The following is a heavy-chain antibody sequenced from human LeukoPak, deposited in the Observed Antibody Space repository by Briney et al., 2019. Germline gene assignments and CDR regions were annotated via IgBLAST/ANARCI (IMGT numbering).Heavy chain of an antibody. Sequence: GGSLRLSCATSGFTFSNNAMSWVRQAPGKGLEWVSAISASGGGTYYADSVKGRFTISRDNSRNTLYLQMNSLRADDTAVYYCANSPRPFDYWGQGTLVTVSS. V-gene: IGHV3-23*01. CDR3: ANSPRPFDY. J-gene: IGHJ4*02. CDR2: ISASGGGT. CDR1: GFTFSNNA.